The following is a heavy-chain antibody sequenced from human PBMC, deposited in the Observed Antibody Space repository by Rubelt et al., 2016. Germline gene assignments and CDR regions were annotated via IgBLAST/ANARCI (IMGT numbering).Heavy chain of an antibody. D-gene: IGHD3-10*01. Sequence: QVQLVQSGAEVKKPGASVKVSCKASGYTFTGYYMHWVRQAPGQGLEWMGIINPSGGSTSYAQRFQGRVTMTRDTSTSTVYMELSSLRSEDTAVYYCARDRSLVWFEDIWGQGTMVTVSS. CDR1: GYTFTGYY. V-gene: IGHV1-46*01. CDR2: INPSGGST. CDR3: ARDRSLVWFEDI. J-gene: IGHJ3*02.